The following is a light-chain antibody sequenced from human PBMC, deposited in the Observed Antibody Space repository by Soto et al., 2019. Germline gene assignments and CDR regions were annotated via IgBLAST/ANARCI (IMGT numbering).Light chain of an antibody. J-gene: IGLJ2*01. Sequence: QLVLTQSPSASASLGASVKLTCTLSSRHSSYAIAWHQQQPEKGPRYLMKLNSDGSHSKGDGIPDRFSGSSSGAERYLTISSLQSEDEADYYCQTWGTGIVVFGGGTQLTVL. V-gene: IGLV4-69*01. CDR2: LNSDGSH. CDR1: SRHSSYA. CDR3: QTWGTGIVV.